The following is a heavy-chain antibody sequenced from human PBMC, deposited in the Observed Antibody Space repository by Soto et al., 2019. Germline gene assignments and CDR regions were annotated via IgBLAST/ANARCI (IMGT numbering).Heavy chain of an antibody. D-gene: IGHD6-19*01. CDR3: ARDLGGWPDY. V-gene: IGHV1-3*01. Sequence: QVQLVQSGAEVKKPGASVKVSCKATGYTFTSYAIHWVRQAPGQRLEWMGWINAGNGNTKYSQKFQDRVTITRDTSASTAYMELSSLRSEDTAVYYCARDLGGWPDYWGQGTLVTVSS. J-gene: IGHJ4*02. CDR2: INAGNGNT. CDR1: GYTFTSYA.